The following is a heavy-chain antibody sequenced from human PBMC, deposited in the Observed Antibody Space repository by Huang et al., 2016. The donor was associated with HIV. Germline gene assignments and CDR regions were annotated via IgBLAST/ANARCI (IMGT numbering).Heavy chain of an antibody. CDR3: AKPSGDYEFFDF. CDR1: GFMFSTFG. V-gene: IGHV3-30*18. J-gene: IGHJ4*02. Sequence: GGGVVQPGRPLRLSCTASGFMFSTFGIDWVRQAPGKRLEWVAGISNDGSRKYYVDSVNGRFTISRDNSKNIVYLQMNSLRPEDTAVYYCAKPSGDYEFFDFWGQGTVVTVSS. D-gene: IGHD4-17*01. CDR2: ISNDGSRK.